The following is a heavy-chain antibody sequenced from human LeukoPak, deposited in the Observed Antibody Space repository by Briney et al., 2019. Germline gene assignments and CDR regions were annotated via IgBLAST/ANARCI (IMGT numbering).Heavy chain of an antibody. CDR3: SRDPRNLDY. J-gene: IGHJ4*02. D-gene: IGHD1-14*01. Sequence: WIRQAPGKGLGSVSYISPSGTDISYADSVKGRFTISRDNAKNSLYLQMNSLRAEDTAVYYCSRDPRNLDYWGQGTLVTVSS. CDR2: ISPSGTDI. V-gene: IGHV3-11*01.